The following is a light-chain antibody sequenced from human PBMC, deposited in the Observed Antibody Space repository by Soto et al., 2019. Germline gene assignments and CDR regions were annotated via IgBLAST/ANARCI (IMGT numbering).Light chain of an antibody. CDR3: QQYNNWPSWT. Sequence: EIVMTQSPATLSVSPGERATLSCRASQSVSSNLACYQQKPGLAPRLLIYGASTRATGIPARFSGSGSGTEFTLAISSLQSEDFAVYYCQQYNNWPSWTFGQGTKVDI. V-gene: IGKV3-15*01. J-gene: IGKJ1*01. CDR1: QSVSSN. CDR2: GAS.